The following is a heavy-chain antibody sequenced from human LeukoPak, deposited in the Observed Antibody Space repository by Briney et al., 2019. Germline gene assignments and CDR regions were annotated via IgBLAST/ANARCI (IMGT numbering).Heavy chain of an antibody. D-gene: IGHD3-10*01. V-gene: IGHV3-33*06. CDR3: AKDLQKAGRSGIDY. CDR2: IWYDGSNQ. J-gene: IGHJ4*02. Sequence: PGGSLRLSCAASGFSFRTYGMHWVRQSPGKGLEWVALIWYDGSNQYYADSVRGRFTISRDNSENTLYLEMNGLRAEDTAVYYCAKDLQKAGRSGIDYWGQGTLVTVSS. CDR1: GFSFRTYG.